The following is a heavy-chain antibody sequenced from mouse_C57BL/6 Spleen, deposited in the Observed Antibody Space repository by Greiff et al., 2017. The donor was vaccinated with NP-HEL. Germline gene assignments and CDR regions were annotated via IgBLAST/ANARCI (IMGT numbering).Heavy chain of an antibody. CDR3: TTTATTDY. CDR2: IDPENGDT. CDR1: GFNITDDY. J-gene: IGHJ2*01. Sequence: VQLQQSGAELVRPGASVKLSCTASGFNITDDYMHWVKQRPEQGLEWIGWIDPENGDTEYASKFQGKATITADTASNTAYLQLSSLTSEDTAVYYCTTTATTDYWGQGTTLTVSS. D-gene: IGHD1-2*01. V-gene: IGHV14-4*01.